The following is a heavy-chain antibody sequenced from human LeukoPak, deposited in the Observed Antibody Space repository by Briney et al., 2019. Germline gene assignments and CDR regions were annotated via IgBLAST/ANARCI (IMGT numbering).Heavy chain of an antibody. Sequence: PSETLSLTCAVSGGSISSGGYSWSWIRQPPGKGLEWIGYIYHSGSTYYNPSLKSRVTISVDRSKNQFSLKLSSVTAADTAVYYCARRRYCSSTSCYTHFDYWGQGTLVTVSS. D-gene: IGHD2-2*02. CDR3: ARRRYCSSTSCYTHFDY. J-gene: IGHJ4*02. CDR2: IYHSGST. V-gene: IGHV4-30-2*01. CDR1: GGSISSGGYS.